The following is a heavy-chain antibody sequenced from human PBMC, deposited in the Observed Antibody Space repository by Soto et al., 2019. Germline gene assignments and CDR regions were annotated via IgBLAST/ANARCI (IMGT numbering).Heavy chain of an antibody. CDR3: ERGCNMNYFDY. J-gene: IGHJ4*02. V-gene: IGHV4-59*01. CDR1: GGSISSYY. Sequence: PSETLSLTCTVSGGSISSYYWSWIRQPPGKGLEWIGYIYYSGSTNYNPSLKSRVTISVDTSKNQFSLKLSSVTAADTAVYYCERGCNMNYFDYWGQGTLVTVSS. D-gene: IGHD4-4*01. CDR2: IYYSGST.